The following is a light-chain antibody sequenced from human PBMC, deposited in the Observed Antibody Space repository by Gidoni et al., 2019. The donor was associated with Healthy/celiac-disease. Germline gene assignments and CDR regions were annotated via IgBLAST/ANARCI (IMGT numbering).Light chain of an antibody. V-gene: IGKV1-39*01. CDR2: AAS. CDR1: QSISSY. J-gene: IGKJ5*01. Sequence: DLQMTHAPSSLSASVGDRVTITCRASQSISSYLNWYQQKPGKAPKLLIYAASSLQSGVPSRFSGSGSGTDFTLTISSLQPEDFATYYCQQSYSTPPITFGQGTRLEIK. CDR3: QQSYSTPPIT.